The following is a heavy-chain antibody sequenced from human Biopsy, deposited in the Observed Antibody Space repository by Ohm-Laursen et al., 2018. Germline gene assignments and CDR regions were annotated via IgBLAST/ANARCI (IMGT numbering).Heavy chain of an antibody. CDR2: IIGIFRTA. V-gene: IGHV1-69*13. J-gene: IGHJ5*02. D-gene: IGHD1/OR15-1a*01. CDR3: ARGGGYNWNNGWFDP. Sequence: SVKVSCKASGGTFSSSAITWVRQAPGHGLEWMGGIIGIFRTAHYAQKFQGRVTITADEFMSTAYMELSSLRSEDTAVYYRARGGGYNWNNGWFDPWGQGTLVTVSS. CDR1: GGTFSSSA.